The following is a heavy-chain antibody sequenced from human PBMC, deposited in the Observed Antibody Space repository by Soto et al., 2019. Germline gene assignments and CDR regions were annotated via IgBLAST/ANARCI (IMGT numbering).Heavy chain of an antibody. J-gene: IGHJ5*02. V-gene: IGHV1-46*01. CDR2: INPSGGRT. D-gene: IGHD4-17*01. CDR3: ARGDYGDYGSFDP. CDR1: GYTFSSYY. Sequence: ASVKVSCKASGYTFSSYYMHWVRQAPGQGLEWMGRINPSGGRTSYAQKFQGRVTMTRDTSTSTVYMELSSLRSEDTAVYYCARGDYGDYGSFDPWGQGTLVTVSS.